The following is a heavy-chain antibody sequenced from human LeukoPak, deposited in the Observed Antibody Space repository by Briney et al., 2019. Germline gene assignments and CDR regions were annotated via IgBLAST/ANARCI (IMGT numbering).Heavy chain of an antibody. Sequence: SETLSLTRAVYGGSFSGYYWSWIRQPPGKGLEWIGEINHGGSTNYNPSLKSRVTISVDTSKNQFSLKLSSVTAADTAVYYCARGSSSFDPWGQGTLVTVSS. V-gene: IGHV4-34*01. J-gene: IGHJ5*02. CDR2: INHGGST. CDR1: GGSFSGYY. CDR3: ARGSSSFDP. D-gene: IGHD6-19*01.